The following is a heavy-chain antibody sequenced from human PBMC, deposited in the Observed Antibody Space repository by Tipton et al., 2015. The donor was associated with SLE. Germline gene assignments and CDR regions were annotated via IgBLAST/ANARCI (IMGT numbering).Heavy chain of an antibody. Sequence: TLSLTCHVAGGPIRNCPYYWAWIRQTRGKRLEWIGSVFDTGYTAYNPSLEGRVSLSVDTSNNEFSLKLSSVTAADTAVYFCARQDLGRAATLTFDIWGLGTLVTVSS. CDR3: ARQDLGRAATLTFDI. V-gene: IGHV4-39*01. CDR1: GGPIRNCPYY. J-gene: IGHJ4*02. D-gene: IGHD6-25*01. CDR2: VFDTGYT.